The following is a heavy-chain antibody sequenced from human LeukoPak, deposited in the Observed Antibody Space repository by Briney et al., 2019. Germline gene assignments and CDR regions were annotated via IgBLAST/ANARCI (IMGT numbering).Heavy chain of an antibody. J-gene: IGHJ4*02. V-gene: IGHV4-30-4*01. CDR2: IYYSGST. CDR1: GGSFISGDYY. CDR3: ARSALGSGSSYFDY. Sequence: SETLSLTCTVSGGSFISGDYYWSWIRQPPGKGLEWIGYIYYSGSTYYNPSLRSRVTISVDTSKNQISLKLSSVTAADTAVYYCARSALGSGSSYFDYWGQGTLVTVSS. D-gene: IGHD3-10*01.